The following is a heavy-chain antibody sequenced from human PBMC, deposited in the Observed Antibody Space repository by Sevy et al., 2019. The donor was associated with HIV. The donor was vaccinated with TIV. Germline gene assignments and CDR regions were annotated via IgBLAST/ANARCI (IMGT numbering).Heavy chain of an antibody. Sequence: GGSLRLSCAASGFTFSSYWMHWVRQAPGKGLVWVSRINSDGSSTSYADSGKGRFTISRDNAKNTLYLQMNSLRAEDTAVYYCARVDVREVIITSDTNNYCGMDVWGQGTTVTVSS. D-gene: IGHD3-10*01. V-gene: IGHV3-74*01. CDR1: GFTFSSYW. CDR3: ARVDVREVIITSDTNNYCGMDV. J-gene: IGHJ6*02. CDR2: INSDGSST.